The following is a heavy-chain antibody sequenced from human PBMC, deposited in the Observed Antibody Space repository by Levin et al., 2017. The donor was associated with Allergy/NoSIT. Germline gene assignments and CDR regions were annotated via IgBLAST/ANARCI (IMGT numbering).Heavy chain of an antibody. D-gene: IGHD6-19*01. CDR3: GRVQGSGWY. Sequence: GSLRLSCTVSGGSITSRSYYWGWIRQPPGKGLEWIASIYYSGTTYYNPSLKSRVTISVDTSMNQFSLKLTSVTAADTAVYYCGRVQGSGWYWGQGTLVTVSS. CDR1: GGSITSRSYY. V-gene: IGHV4-39*01. CDR2: IYYSGTT. J-gene: IGHJ4*02.